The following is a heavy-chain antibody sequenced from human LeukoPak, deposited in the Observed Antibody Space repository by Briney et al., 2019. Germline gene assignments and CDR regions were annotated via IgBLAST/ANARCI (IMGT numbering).Heavy chain of an antibody. CDR2: TYYRSKWYT. D-gene: IGHD6-19*01. Sequence: SQTLSLTCAISGDSVSSNSAAWNWIRQSRSRGLEWLGRTYYRSKWYTDYAVSVKSRITINPDTSKNQLSLQLNSVTPEDTAVYYCAGYSSGWAYIDFWGQGTLVTVSS. CDR1: GDSVSSNSAA. CDR3: AGYSSGWAYIDF. V-gene: IGHV6-1*01. J-gene: IGHJ4*02.